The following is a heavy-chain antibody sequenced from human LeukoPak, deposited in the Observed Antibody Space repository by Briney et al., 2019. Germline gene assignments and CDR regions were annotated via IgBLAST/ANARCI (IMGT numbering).Heavy chain of an antibody. Sequence: GSLRLSCATSGFTVSSNYMSWVRQAPGKGLEWVSAISGSGGSTCYADSVKGRFTISRDNSKNTLYLQMNSLRAEDTAVYYCAKVAAAGAGLFDYWGQGTLVTVSS. CDR3: AKVAAAGAGLFDY. V-gene: IGHV3-23*01. CDR1: GFTVSSNY. D-gene: IGHD6-13*01. J-gene: IGHJ4*02. CDR2: ISGSGGST.